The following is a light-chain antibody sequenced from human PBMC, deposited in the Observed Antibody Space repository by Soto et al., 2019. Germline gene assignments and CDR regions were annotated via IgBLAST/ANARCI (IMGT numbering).Light chain of an antibody. CDR2: SSN. V-gene: IGLV1-44*01. CDR1: SSNIGSNS. Sequence: QSVLTQPPSASGTPGQRVTVSCSGSSSNIGSNSVNWYQQLPGTAPKLVIYSSNQRPSGVPDRFSGSRSGTSASLAISGLQSADEADYYCATWDDSLNGWVFGGGTKPPS. CDR3: ATWDDSLNGWV. J-gene: IGLJ3*02.